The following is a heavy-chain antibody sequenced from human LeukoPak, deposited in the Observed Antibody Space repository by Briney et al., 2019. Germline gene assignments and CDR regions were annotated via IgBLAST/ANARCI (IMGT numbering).Heavy chain of an antibody. CDR1: GVSFSDYA. Sequence: GGSLRLSCTGSGVSFSDYAIHWVRQAPGKGLEWVSAIWYDGGYEYYADSVRGRFTISRDNSKSTVYLQMSSLGAEDTALYLCARDGGPYGDMFFDFWGQGTLVTVSS. CDR3: ARDGGPYGDMFFDF. V-gene: IGHV3-33*01. J-gene: IGHJ4*02. D-gene: IGHD4-17*01. CDR2: IWYDGGYE.